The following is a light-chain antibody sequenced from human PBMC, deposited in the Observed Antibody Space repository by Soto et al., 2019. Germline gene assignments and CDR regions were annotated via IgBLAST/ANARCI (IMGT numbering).Light chain of an antibody. CDR3: QSYDSTLGGPV. CDR1: SSNIGAGYD. Sequence: QSVLTQPPSVSGAPGQRVTISCTGSSSNIGAGYDVHWYQQLPGTAPKLLIYGHSNRPSGVPDRFSGSRSGTSASLAITGLQAEDGADYYCQSYDSTLGGPVFGGGTKVTVL. V-gene: IGLV1-40*01. CDR2: GHS. J-gene: IGLJ3*02.